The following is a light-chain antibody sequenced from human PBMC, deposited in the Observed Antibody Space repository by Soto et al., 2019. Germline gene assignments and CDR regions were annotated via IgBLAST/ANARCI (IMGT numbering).Light chain of an antibody. Sequence: QSVLTQPPSVSGAPGQRVTISCTGSSSNIGAGYDVSWYQQLPGTAPKFLIYGNTDRPSGVPDRFSGSKSGNSASLAITGLQAEDEADYYCQSYDSSLSGYVFGTGTKLTVL. CDR3: QSYDSSLSGYV. CDR2: GNT. CDR1: SSNIGAGYD. V-gene: IGLV1-40*01. J-gene: IGLJ1*01.